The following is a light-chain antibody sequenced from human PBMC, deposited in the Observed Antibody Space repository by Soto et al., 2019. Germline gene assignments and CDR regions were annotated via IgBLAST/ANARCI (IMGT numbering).Light chain of an antibody. CDR2: GAS. V-gene: IGKV3-20*01. CDR1: QVIGSRY. J-gene: IGKJ2*01. Sequence: EIVMTQSPGTLSLSPGERDTISCRASQVIGSRYLAWYHQKSAQAPRLLIYGASSRATGIPDRFSGSGSGTDFTLTISRLEPEDFGVYYCQQFGSSIPHTFGHGTKLEIK. CDR3: QQFGSSIPHT.